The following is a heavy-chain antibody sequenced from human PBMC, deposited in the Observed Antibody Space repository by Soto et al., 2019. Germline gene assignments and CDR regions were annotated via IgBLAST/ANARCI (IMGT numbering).Heavy chain of an antibody. V-gene: IGHV4-39*01. CDR3: ATAPSSSNGYRDFDY. D-gene: IGHD6-25*01. J-gene: IGHJ4*02. Sequence: SETLSLTCTVSGTSISSSDYYWGWIRQPPGKGLEWITSIYYTGMTYYNPSLKSRVTISVDRSKNQRSLKLNSVTAADRAVYYCATAPSSSNGYRDFDYLGQGTLVTGSS. CDR1: GTSISSSDYY. CDR2: IYYTGMT.